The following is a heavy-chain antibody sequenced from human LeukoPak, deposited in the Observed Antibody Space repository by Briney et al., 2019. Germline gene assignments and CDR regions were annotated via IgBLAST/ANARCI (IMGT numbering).Heavy chain of an antibody. CDR3: TRDWRNLGYDY. Sequence: GESLRLSCAASGFTFSSYAMSWVRQAPGKGLMWVSRIEGDGNRITYADSVKGRFTISRDNAKNTLYLQMNSLRAEDTAVYYCTRDWRNLGYDYWGQGTLVTVSS. CDR2: IEGDGNRI. V-gene: IGHV3-74*01. CDR1: GFTFSSYA. D-gene: IGHD5-12*01. J-gene: IGHJ4*02.